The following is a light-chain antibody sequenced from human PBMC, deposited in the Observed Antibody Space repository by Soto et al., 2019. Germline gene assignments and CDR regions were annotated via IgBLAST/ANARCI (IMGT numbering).Light chain of an antibody. Sequence: QSALTQPASVSGSPGQSITISCTGTSSDVGTYKFVSWYQQRPGKAPTLMIFEDDQRPSGVSSRFSGSKSGNTASLTISGLQAEDEAEYYCCSYAGSSTDVFGTGTKLTVL. CDR2: EDD. V-gene: IGLV2-23*01. CDR3: CSYAGSSTDV. CDR1: SSDVGTYKF. J-gene: IGLJ1*01.